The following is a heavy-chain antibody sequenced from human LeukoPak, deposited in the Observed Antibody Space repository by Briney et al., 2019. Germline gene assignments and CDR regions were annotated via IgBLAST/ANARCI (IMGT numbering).Heavy chain of an antibody. J-gene: IGHJ4*02. Sequence: ASVKVSCKASGYTFTSYDINWVRQATGQGLEWMGWMNPNSGNTGYAQKFQGRVTMTRNTSISTAYMELSSLRSEDTAVYYCAVGGWELLRRPNYFDYWGQGTLVTVSS. CDR1: GYTFTSYD. D-gene: IGHD1-26*01. V-gene: IGHV1-8*01. CDR2: MNPNSGNT. CDR3: AVGGWELLRRPNYFDY.